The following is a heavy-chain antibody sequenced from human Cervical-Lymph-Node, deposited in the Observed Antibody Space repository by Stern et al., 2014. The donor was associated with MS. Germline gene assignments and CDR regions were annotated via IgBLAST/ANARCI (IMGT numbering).Heavy chain of an antibody. V-gene: IGHV3-21*01. CDR1: GFSFDGYT. D-gene: IGHD2-2*01. CDR3: AREGDVVARYLDY. CDR2: ITLSARYM. J-gene: IGHJ4*02. Sequence: QLVQSGGGLVKPGESLRLSCAASGFSFDGYTMNWVRQAPGRGLEWVSSITLSARYMYYADSVKGRFTISRDNAKNSLYLEMNRLRAEDTAVYFCAREGDVVARYLDYWGQGTLVTVSS.